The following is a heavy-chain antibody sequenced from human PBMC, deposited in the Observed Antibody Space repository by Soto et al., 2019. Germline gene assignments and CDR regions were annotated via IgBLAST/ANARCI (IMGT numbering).Heavy chain of an antibody. J-gene: IGHJ1*01. D-gene: IGHD6-19*01. CDR2: ISGSGGST. CDR3: AKEGASGWYPEYFQH. V-gene: IGHV3-23*01. Sequence: GGSLRLSCAASGFTFSSYAMSWVRQAPGKGLEWVSAISGSGGSTYYADSVKGRFTISRDNSKNTLYLQMNSLRAEGTAVYYCAKEGASGWYPEYFQHWGQGTLVTVSS. CDR1: GFTFSSYA.